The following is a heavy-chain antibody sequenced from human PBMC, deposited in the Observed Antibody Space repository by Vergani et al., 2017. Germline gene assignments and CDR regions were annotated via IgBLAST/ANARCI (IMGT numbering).Heavy chain of an antibody. CDR2: ISAYNGNT. V-gene: IGHV1-18*01. Sequence: QVQLVQSGAEVKKPGASVKVSCKASGYTFTSYGISWVRQAPGQGLEWMGWISAYNGNTNYAQKLQGRVTMTTDTSTSTAYMELRSLRSDDTAVYYCARDAPIVVVPAARTYYYYGMDVWGQGTTVTVSS. CDR1: GYTFTSYG. J-gene: IGHJ6*02. D-gene: IGHD2-2*01. CDR3: ARDAPIVVVPAARTYYYYGMDV.